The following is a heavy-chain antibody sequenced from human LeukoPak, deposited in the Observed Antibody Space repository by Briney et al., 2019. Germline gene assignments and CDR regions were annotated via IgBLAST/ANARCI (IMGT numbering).Heavy chain of an antibody. CDR1: GGPISSRSCY. D-gene: IGHD6-13*01. V-gene: IGHV4-39*01. Sequence: SETLSLTCAVSGGPISSRSCYWGWIRQPPGKGLEWIGSIYYTGSTYHNPSLKSRVTMSVDTSMNQFSLKLSSVTAADTAVYYCARRRRIAAAEFDYWGPGTLVTVSS. CDR3: ARRRRIAAAEFDY. CDR2: IYYTGST. J-gene: IGHJ4*02.